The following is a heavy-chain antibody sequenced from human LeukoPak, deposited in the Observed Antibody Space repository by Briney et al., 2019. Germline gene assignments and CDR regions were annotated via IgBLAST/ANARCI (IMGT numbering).Heavy chain of an antibody. CDR1: GFTFSSYE. Sequence: GGSLRLSCAASGFTFSSYEMNWVRQAPGKGLEWVSYISSSGSTIYYADSVKGRFTISRDNAKNSLYLQMNSLRAEDTAVYYCVRDGWFGDYNWFDPWGQGTLVTVSS. V-gene: IGHV3-48*03. CDR2: ISSSGSTI. D-gene: IGHD3-10*01. CDR3: VRDGWFGDYNWFDP. J-gene: IGHJ5*02.